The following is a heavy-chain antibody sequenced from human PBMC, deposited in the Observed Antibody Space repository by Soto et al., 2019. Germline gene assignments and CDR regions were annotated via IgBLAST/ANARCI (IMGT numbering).Heavy chain of an antibody. CDR1: GGTFSSYA. J-gene: IGHJ6*02. D-gene: IGHD2-15*01. Sequence: QVQLVQSGAEGKKPVSSVKVSCKASGGTFSSYAISGVRQAPGQGLECMGGIIPIFGTANYAQKFQGRVTITADESTSTAYMELSSLRSEDTAVYYCANNWGEEIVVVVASTRDYYYGMDDWGQGTTDPVSS. CDR3: ANNWGEEIVVVVASTRDYYYGMDD. CDR2: IIPIFGTA. V-gene: IGHV1-69*01.